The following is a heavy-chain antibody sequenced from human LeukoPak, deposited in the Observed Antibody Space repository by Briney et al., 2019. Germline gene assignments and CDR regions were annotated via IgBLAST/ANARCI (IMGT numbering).Heavy chain of an antibody. V-gene: IGHV3-11*01. J-gene: IGHJ6*02. Sequence: GGSLRLSCAASGFTFSDYYMSWIRQAPGKGLEGVSYISSSGSTIYYADSVKGRFTISRDNAKNSLYLQMNSLRAEDTAVYYCARDVGSTSYPYYYYGMDVWGQGTTVTVSS. CDR1: GFTFSDYY. CDR3: ARDVGSTSYPYYYYGMDV. D-gene: IGHD2-2*01. CDR2: ISSSGSTI.